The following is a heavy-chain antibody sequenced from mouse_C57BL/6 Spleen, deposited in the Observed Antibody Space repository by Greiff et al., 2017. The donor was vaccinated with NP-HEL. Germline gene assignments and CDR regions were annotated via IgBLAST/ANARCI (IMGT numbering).Heavy chain of an antibody. CDR3: TRWGYGSSGGAMDY. J-gene: IGHJ4*01. CDR1: GYTFTSYW. CDR2: IYPGNSDT. D-gene: IGHD1-1*01. V-gene: IGHV1-5*01. Sequence: VQLQQSGTVLARPGASVKMSCKTSGYTFTSYWMHWVKQRPGQGLEWIGAIYPGNSDTSYNQKFKGKANLTAVTSASTAYMELSSLTNEDSAVYYCTRWGYGSSGGAMDYWGQGTSVTVSS.